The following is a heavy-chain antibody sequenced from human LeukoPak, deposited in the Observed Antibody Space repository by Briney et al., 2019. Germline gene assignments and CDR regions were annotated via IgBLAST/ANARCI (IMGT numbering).Heavy chain of an antibody. V-gene: IGHV2-5*02. D-gene: IGHD3-9*01. CDR2: IYWDDDK. CDR1: GFSLRSSGVG. J-gene: IGHJ4*02. Sequence: SGPTLVKPTQTLTLTCTFSGFSLRSSGVGVGWIRQPPGKALEWLALIYWDDDKRYSPSLKSRLTITKDTSKNQVVLTMTNMDPVDTATYYCAHTSDPKTGYYKNYWGQGTLVTVSS. CDR3: AHTSDPKTGYYKNY.